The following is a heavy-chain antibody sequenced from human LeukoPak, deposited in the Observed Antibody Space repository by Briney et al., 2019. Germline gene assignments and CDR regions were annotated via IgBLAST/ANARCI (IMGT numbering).Heavy chain of an antibody. CDR3: AKVYDCWSGYLDY. J-gene: IGHJ4*02. V-gene: IGHV3-23*01. D-gene: IGHD3-3*01. CDR1: GFTFSSYA. CDR2: ISGSVGST. Sequence: GGSLSLSCAASGFTFSSYAMSWVRQAAGKELEGVSAISGSVGSTYYADSVKGRSTISRDNSKNTLYLQMNSLRAEDTALYYCAKVYDCWSGYLDYRGQGTLVTVSS.